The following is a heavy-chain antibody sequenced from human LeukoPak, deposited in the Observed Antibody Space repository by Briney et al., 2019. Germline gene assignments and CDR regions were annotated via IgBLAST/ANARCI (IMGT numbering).Heavy chain of an antibody. D-gene: IGHD2/OR15-2a*01. CDR2: TNQDGSAK. J-gene: IGHJ4*02. Sequence: GGSLRLSCAASGFSFSSYWMSWIRQAPWKGLEWLANTNQDGSAKNYVDSVRGGLTIFRENAENSLYLQMQCLRAPDNAASYCAREGFLDYWGQGTLVTVSS. V-gene: IGHV3-7*01. CDR3: AREGFLDY. CDR1: GFSFSSYW.